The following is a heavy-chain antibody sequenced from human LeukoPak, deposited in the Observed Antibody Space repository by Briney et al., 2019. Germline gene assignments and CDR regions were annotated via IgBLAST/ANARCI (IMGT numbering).Heavy chain of an antibody. CDR1: GFTFDDYA. CDR3: AKDKLGCSSTSCYPYYYYMDV. D-gene: IGHD2-2*01. Sequence: GGSLRLSCAASGFTFDDYAMHWVRQAPGKGLEWVSLISWDGGSTYYADSVKGRFTISRDNSKNSLYLQMNSLRAEDTALYYCAKDKLGCSSTSCYPYYYYMDVWGKGTTVTVSS. J-gene: IGHJ6*03. CDR2: ISWDGGST. V-gene: IGHV3-43D*03.